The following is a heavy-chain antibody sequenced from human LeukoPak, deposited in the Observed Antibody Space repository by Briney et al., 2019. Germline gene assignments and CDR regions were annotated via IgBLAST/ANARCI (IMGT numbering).Heavy chain of an antibody. V-gene: IGHV4-31*03. CDR1: GDSIASDGYY. Sequence: PSETLSLTCTVSGDSIASDGYYWTWIRQHPGKGLEWIGYIYHTGSTYYNPSLKSRVTISVDTSKNQFSLKLSSVTAADTAVYYYARGRALDPWGQGTLVTVSS. J-gene: IGHJ5*02. CDR3: ARGRALDP. CDR2: IYHTGST.